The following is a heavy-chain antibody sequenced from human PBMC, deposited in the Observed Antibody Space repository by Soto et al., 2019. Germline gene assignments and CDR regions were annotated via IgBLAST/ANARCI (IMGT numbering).Heavy chain of an antibody. D-gene: IGHD3-16*01. V-gene: IGHV1-3*01. Sequence: ASVKVSCKASGYTFTSYAMHWVRQAPGQRLEWMGWINVGNGNTKYSQKFQGRVTITRDTSASTAYMELSSLRSEDTAVYYCARAGPFSRIYYFDYWGQGTLVTVSS. CDR2: INVGNGNT. J-gene: IGHJ4*02. CDR3: ARAGPFSRIYYFDY. CDR1: GYTFTSYA.